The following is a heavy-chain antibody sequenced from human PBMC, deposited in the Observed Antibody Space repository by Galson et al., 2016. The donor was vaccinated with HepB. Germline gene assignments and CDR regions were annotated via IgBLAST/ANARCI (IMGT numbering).Heavy chain of an antibody. CDR2: ISRSGDST. CDR3: VQGSTAPAV. D-gene: IGHD2-2*01. J-gene: IGHJ6*04. CDR1: GFIFSRYA. Sequence: SLRLSCAASGFIFSRYAMSWVRQAPGKGLEVVSSISRSGDSTDYADSVKGRFTISRDNSENTLSLQMNSLTADDTAIYYCVQGSTAPAVWGKGTTVTVSS. V-gene: IGHV3-23*01.